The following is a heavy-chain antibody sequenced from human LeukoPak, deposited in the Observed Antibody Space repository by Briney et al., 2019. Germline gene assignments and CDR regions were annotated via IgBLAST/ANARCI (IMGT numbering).Heavy chain of an antibody. Sequence: GGSLRLSCSASGFTFSIYTMHWVHQAPGKGLEYVSAISSNGGSTYYADSVKGRFTISRDNSKNTLYLQVSSLRAEDTAVYYCVKADYYDTSNYYYRYFQYWGQGTLVTVSS. J-gene: IGHJ1*01. V-gene: IGHV3-64D*09. D-gene: IGHD3-22*01. CDR2: ISSNGGST. CDR3: VKADYYDTSNYYYRYFQY. CDR1: GFTFSIYT.